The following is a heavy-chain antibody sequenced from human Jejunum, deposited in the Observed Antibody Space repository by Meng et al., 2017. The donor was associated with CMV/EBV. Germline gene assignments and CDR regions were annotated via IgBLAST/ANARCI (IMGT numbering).Heavy chain of an antibody. CDR3: ARDLGDANWFDP. CDR1: RGSISRRGYY. V-gene: IGHV4-61*02. Sequence: VSRGSISRRGYYWSWIRQPAGKGLEWIGRLYTSGSTTYNPSLKSRVTISVDSSKNQFSLRLSSATAADTAVYYCARDLGDANWFDPWGQGTLVTVSS. D-gene: IGHD4-17*01. CDR2: LYTSGST. J-gene: IGHJ5*02.